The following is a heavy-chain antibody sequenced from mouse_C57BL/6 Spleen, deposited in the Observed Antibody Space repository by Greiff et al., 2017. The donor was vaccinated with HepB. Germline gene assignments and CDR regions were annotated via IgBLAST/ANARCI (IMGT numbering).Heavy chain of an antibody. CDR1: GYTFTDYN. CDR2: INPNNGGT. J-gene: IGHJ4*01. V-gene: IGHV1-22*01. CDR3: ASGLIYSDYDGEGAMDY. Sequence: EVQLQQSGPELVKPGASVKMSCKASGYTFTDYNMHWVKQSHGKSLEWIGYINPNNGGTSYNQKFKGKATLTVNKSSSTAYMELRSLTSEDSAVYYCASGLIYSDYDGEGAMDYWGQGTSVTVSS. D-gene: IGHD2-4*01.